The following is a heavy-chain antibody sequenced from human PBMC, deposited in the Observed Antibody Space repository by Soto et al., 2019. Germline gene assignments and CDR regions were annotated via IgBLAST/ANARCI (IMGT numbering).Heavy chain of an antibody. CDR3: AHLVPGPLSFAY. Sequence: QITLKESGPSLIKPTQALALTCTFSGFSFNTRGVGVAWIRQPPGKTLEWLAVIYWDNDRRYRPSLTDRLSITEDMSTKQVVPTMTNVDPVDTGTYYCAHLVPGPLSFAYWGQGALVTVSS. CDR2: IYWDNDR. D-gene: IGHD6-19*01. J-gene: IGHJ4*02. V-gene: IGHV2-5*02. CDR1: GFSFNTRGVG.